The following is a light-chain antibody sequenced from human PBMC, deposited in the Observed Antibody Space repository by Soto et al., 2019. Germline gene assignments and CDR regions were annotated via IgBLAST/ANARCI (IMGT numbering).Light chain of an antibody. CDR3: QQYSSFRWT. CDR2: AAS. CDR1: QSVRTTY. Sequence: EIVLTQSPGTLSLSPGAGATLSCRASQSVRTTYLAWYQQKPGQAPRLLIYAASSRATGIPDRFSGSGSGTDSTITISRLEPEDFAVYYCQQYSSFRWTFGQGTKVEIK. J-gene: IGKJ1*01. V-gene: IGKV3-20*01.